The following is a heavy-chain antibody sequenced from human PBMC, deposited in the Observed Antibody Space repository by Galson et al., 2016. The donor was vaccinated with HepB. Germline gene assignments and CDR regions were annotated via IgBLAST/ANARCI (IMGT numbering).Heavy chain of an antibody. CDR1: GFTFNTYP. CDR2: ISMTGGTS. V-gene: IGHV3-23*01. J-gene: IGHJ6*04. Sequence: SLRLSCAASGFTFNTYPMTWVRQAPGRGLQWVSSISMTGGTSYYADSVKGRFTGSRDNPKNTRYLRMNSLRVEDTALYYCVTSLGGNTTSLNTAQDYGLDVWGKGTTVTVSS. D-gene: IGHD1-1*01. CDR3: VTSLGGNTTSLNTAQDYGLDV.